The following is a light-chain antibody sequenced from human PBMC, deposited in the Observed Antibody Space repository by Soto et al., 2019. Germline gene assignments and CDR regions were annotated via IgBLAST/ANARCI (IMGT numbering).Light chain of an antibody. V-gene: IGKV3-15*01. Sequence: EIVMTQSPVTLSVSPGERATLSCRASQSVGNNLAWYQQRPGQAPRLLIHGASTRASGVPARFSGSGSGTDSTLTISSLQSEDFAVYYCQQYTDSPITFGPGTKVDLK. CDR1: QSVGNN. J-gene: IGKJ3*01. CDR3: QQYTDSPIT. CDR2: GAS.